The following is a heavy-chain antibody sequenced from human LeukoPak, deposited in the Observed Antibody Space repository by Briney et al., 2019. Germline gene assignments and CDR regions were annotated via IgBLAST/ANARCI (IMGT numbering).Heavy chain of an antibody. CDR2: ISYDGSNK. V-gene: IGHV3-30*01. D-gene: IGHD1-1*01. CDR3: ARYDWDERPGGFDI. CDR1: GFTFSSYA. Sequence: PGGSLRLSCAASGFTFSSYAMHWVRQAPGKGLEWVAVISYDGSNKYYADSVKGRFTISRDNSKNTLYLQMNSLRAEDTAVYYCARYDWDERPGGFDIWGQGTMVTVSS. J-gene: IGHJ3*02.